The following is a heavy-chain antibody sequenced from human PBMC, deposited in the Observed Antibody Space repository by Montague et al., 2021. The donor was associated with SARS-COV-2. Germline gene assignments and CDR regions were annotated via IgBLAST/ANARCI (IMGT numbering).Heavy chain of an antibody. CDR1: GGSLSGYY. V-gene: IGHV4-34*01. CDR3: ASGIYTSGSYYNRDYYGLDI. Sequence: SETLSLTCAVYGGSLSGYYWSWIRQPPEKGLEWIGEGNHSASTNYNPSLKSPITISIDTSKNQFSLKLTSVTAADTATYYCASGIYTSGSYYNRDYYGLDIWGPGTTVTVSS. D-gene: IGHD3-10*01. CDR2: GNHSAST. J-gene: IGHJ6*02.